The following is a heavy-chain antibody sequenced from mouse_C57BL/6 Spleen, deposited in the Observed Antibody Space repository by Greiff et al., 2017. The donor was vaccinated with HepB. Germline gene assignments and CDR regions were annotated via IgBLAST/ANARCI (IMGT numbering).Heavy chain of an antibody. CDR1: GYTFTSYW. Sequence: QVQLQQSGAELVRPGSSVKLSCKASGYTFTSYWMDWVKQRPGQGLEWIGNIYPSDSETHYNQKFKDKATLTVDKSSSTAYMQLSSLTSEDSAVYYCATYGSSPPFDYWGQGTTLTVSS. D-gene: IGHD1-1*01. CDR2: IYPSDSET. V-gene: IGHV1-61*01. CDR3: ATYGSSPPFDY. J-gene: IGHJ2*01.